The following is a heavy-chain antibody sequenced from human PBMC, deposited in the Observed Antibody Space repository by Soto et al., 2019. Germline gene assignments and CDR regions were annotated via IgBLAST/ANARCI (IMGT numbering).Heavy chain of an antibody. CDR1: GYSFTSYW. V-gene: IGHV5-51*01. D-gene: IGHD3-10*01. CDR2: MYPGDSDT. CDR3: ATEGALVGSGKRAHYYGRDV. Sequence: PGESLKISCMTSGYSFTSYWVGWVRQMPGKGLEWMAIMYPGDSDTKYSPSFQGQVTISADKSTSSAYLQWSSLKASDTAMYYCATEGALVGSGKRAHYYGRDVWGQGTTVTVSS. J-gene: IGHJ6*02.